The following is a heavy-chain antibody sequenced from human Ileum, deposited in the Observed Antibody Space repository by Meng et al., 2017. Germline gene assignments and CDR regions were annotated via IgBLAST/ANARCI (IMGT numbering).Heavy chain of an antibody. Sequence: QVQLQESGPGLVKPSGTLSLTCAVSGGSISSSIWWSWVRQPPEKGLEWIGEIHHSGTTNYSPSLKSRLTISVDKSKNQFSLKLQSVTAADTAVYFCARGVVSGSHHNTYWGQGILVTVSS. V-gene: IGHV4-4*02. CDR1: GGSISSSIW. CDR3: ARGVVSGSHHNTY. CDR2: IHHSGTT. D-gene: IGHD3-16*02. J-gene: IGHJ4*02.